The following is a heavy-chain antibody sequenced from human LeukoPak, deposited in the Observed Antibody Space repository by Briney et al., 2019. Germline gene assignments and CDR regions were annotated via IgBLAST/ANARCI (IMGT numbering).Heavy chain of an antibody. CDR3: ARGISFLSSHNWFDP. V-gene: IGHV3-21*01. D-gene: IGHD3-16*02. Sequence: GGSLRLSCAASGFTFSGYSMNWVRQAPGKGLEWVSSITSRSNHIDYADAVKDRFTISRDNSKNTLYLQMNSLRAEDTAVYYCARGISFLSSHNWFDPWGQGTLVTVSS. CDR1: GFTFSGYS. CDR2: ITSRSNHI. J-gene: IGHJ5*02.